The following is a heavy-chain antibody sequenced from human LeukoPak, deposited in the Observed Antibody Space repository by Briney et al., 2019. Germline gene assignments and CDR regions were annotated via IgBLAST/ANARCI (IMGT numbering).Heavy chain of an antibody. V-gene: IGHV4-30-2*01. CDR2: INHSGST. Sequence: PSQTLSLTCAVSGGSISSGGYSWSWIRQPPGKGLEWIGEINHSGSTNYNPSLKSRVTISVDTSKNQFSLKLSSVTAADTAVYYCARGARRTFDYWGQGTLVTVSS. J-gene: IGHJ4*02. CDR1: GGSISSGGYS. D-gene: IGHD3/OR15-3a*01. CDR3: ARGARRTFDY.